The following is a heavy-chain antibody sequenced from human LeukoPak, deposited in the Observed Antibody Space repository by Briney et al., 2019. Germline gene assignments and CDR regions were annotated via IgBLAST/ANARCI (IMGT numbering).Heavy chain of an antibody. Sequence: SETLSLTCTVSGGSISSSSYYWGWIRQPPGKGLEWIGSIYYSGSTYYNPSLKSRVTISVDTSKNQFSLKLSSVTAADTAVYYCARENYGYSSGRDWGQGTLVTVSS. D-gene: IGHD6-19*01. CDR2: IYYSGST. CDR1: GGSISSSSYY. CDR3: ARENYGYSSGRD. J-gene: IGHJ4*02. V-gene: IGHV4-39*07.